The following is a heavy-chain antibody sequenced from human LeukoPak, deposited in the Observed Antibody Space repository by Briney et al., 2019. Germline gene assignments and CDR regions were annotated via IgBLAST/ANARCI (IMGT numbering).Heavy chain of an antibody. CDR3: ARDPSAMGPPDV. Sequence: GASVKVSCKASGYTFTGYYMHWVRQAPGQGLEWMGWINPNSGGTNYAQKFQGRVTMTRDTSISTAYMELSRLRSDDTVVYYCARDPSAMGPPDVWGQGTTVTVSS. CDR1: GYTFTGYY. D-gene: IGHD5-18*01. J-gene: IGHJ6*02. V-gene: IGHV1-2*02. CDR2: INPNSGGT.